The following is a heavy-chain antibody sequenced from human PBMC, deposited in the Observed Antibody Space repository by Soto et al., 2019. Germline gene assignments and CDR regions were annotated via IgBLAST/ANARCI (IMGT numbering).Heavy chain of an antibody. J-gene: IGHJ6*02. Sequence: QVQLVQSGAEVKKPGSSVKVSCKASGGTFSSYAISWVRQAPGQGLEWMGGIIPIFGTANYAQKFQGRVTITADESTSTAYMELSSLRSEDTAVYYCAWSIAAAGTKYYYYYYGMDVWGQGTTVTVSS. CDR3: AWSIAAAGTKYYYYYYGMDV. V-gene: IGHV1-69*01. CDR2: IIPIFGTA. D-gene: IGHD6-13*01. CDR1: GGTFSSYA.